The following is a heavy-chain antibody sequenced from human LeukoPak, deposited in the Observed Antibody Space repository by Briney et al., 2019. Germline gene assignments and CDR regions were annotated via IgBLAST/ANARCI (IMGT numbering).Heavy chain of an antibody. V-gene: IGHV3-7*04. J-gene: IGHJ4*02. CDR3: ARGYCSGGSCFDY. CDR1: GFTFSSYW. D-gene: IGHD2-15*01. CDR2: IKEDGSEK. Sequence: GGSLRLSCAASGFTFSSYWMSWVRQAPGKGPERVANIKEDGSEKYYVDSVKGRFTISRDNAKNSLYLQMNSLRAEDTAVYYCARGYCSGGSCFDYWGQGTLVTVSS.